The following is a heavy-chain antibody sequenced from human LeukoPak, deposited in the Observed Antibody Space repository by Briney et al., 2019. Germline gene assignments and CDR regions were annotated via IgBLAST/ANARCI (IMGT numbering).Heavy chain of an antibody. CDR2: MSFDGSIK. V-gene: IGHV3-30*18. CDR3: AKRSPYAERGSYYLDY. Sequence: GGSLRLSCAASGFTFSNAWMSWVRQAPGKGLEWVAVMSFDGSIKEYADSVKGRFTISRDNAKNTLYLEMNSLRVEDTAVYYCAKRSPYAERGSYYLDYWGQGTLVTVSS. CDR1: GFTFSNAW. J-gene: IGHJ4*02. D-gene: IGHD1-26*01.